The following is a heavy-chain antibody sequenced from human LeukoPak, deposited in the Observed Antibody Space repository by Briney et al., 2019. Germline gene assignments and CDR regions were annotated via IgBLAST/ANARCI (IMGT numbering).Heavy chain of an antibody. CDR3: AKDTNDYGDHELVFDY. J-gene: IGHJ4*02. Sequence: GGSLRLSCEASGFSFDDYAMHWVRQAPGKGLEWVSGISWNSGSIGYADSVKGRFTISRDNAKNSLYLQMNSLRAEETALYYCAKDTNDYGDHELVFDYWGQGTLVTVSS. D-gene: IGHD4-17*01. CDR1: GFSFDDYA. CDR2: ISWNSGSI. V-gene: IGHV3-9*01.